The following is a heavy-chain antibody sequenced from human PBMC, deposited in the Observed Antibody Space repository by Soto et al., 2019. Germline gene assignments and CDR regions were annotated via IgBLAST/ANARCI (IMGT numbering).Heavy chain of an antibody. J-gene: IGHJ4*02. CDR3: AGDDAPTAPAIFDY. CDR1: GFTFSRFA. V-gene: IGHV3-23*01. D-gene: IGHD2-21*02. CDR2: ISGSGRST. Sequence: EVQLLESGGGSVQPGGSLRLSCAASGFTFSRFAMSWVRQAPEKGLEWVTGISGSGRSTFYADSVKGRFTISRDNSKNTLYLQMNSLIAEDTAVYDCAGDDAPTAPAIFDYWGQGALVTVSS.